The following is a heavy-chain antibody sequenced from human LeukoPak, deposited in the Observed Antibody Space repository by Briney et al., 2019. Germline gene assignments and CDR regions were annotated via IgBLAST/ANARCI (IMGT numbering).Heavy chain of an antibody. CDR3: ARFGECGGDCYYFDY. CDR1: GGSISSYY. Sequence: SETLSLTCTVSGGSISSYYWSWIRQPPGKGLEWIGYIYYSGSTNYNPSLKSRVTISVDTSKNQFSLMLSSVTAADTAVYYCARFGECGGDCYYFDYWGQGTLVTVSS. J-gene: IGHJ4*02. CDR2: IYYSGST. D-gene: IGHD2-21*02. V-gene: IGHV4-59*08.